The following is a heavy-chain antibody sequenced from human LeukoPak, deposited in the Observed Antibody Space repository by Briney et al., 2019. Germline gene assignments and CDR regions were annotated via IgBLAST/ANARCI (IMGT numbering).Heavy chain of an antibody. CDR3: ARDCGGDCYPLDAFDI. CDR1: GFTFRNYP. D-gene: IGHD2-21*02. J-gene: IGHJ3*02. Sequence: QAGGSLRLSCSASGFTFRNYPMHWVRQAPGKGLEYVSAISSNGGSTFYADSVKGKFTISRDNSKNTLYLQMSSLRSEDTAVYYCARDCGGDCYPLDAFDIWGQGAMVTVSS. V-gene: IGHV3-64D*06. CDR2: ISSNGGST.